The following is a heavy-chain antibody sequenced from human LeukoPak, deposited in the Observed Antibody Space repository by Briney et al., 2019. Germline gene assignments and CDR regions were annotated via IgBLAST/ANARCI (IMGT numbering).Heavy chain of an antibody. J-gene: IGHJ4*02. Sequence: PGGSLRLSCAASGFTFSRFWMHWVHQAPGKGLVWVARTSSDGSSTVYADSVKGRFTISRDNAKKTLYLQMNSLRAEDTAIYYCARDSDAGFDYWGQGTLVTVSS. CDR3: ARDSDAGFDY. CDR2: TSSDGSST. CDR1: GFTFSRFW. V-gene: IGHV3-74*01.